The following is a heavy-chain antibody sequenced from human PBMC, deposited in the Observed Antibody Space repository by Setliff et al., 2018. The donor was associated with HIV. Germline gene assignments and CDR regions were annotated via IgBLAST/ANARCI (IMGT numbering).Heavy chain of an antibody. D-gene: IGHD3-10*01. V-gene: IGHV1-2*02. CDR3: ARNFGLSPSGKYYYYYGMDI. J-gene: IGHJ6*02. CDR1: GYTFTGHY. Sequence: ASVKVSCKASGYTFTGHYLHWVRQAPGQGLEWLGWVNPNSGDAIYAQNFQGRVAMTRDTSINAAYMELRGLRSDDTAVYYCARNFGLSPSGKYYYYYGMDIWGQGTTVTVSS. CDR2: VNPNSGDA.